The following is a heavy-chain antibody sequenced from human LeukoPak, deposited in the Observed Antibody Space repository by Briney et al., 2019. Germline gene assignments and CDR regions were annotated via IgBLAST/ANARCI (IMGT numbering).Heavy chain of an antibody. J-gene: IGHJ4*02. CDR3: GRGRGNGRPENYFDY. D-gene: IGHD2-8*01. V-gene: IGHV1-69*04. CDR1: GGTFSSYA. CDR2: IIPILGIA. Sequence: SVKVSCKASGGTFSSYAISWVRQAPGQGLEWMGRIIPILGIANYAQKFQGRVTMTRNTSISTAYLELSSLRSEDAAVYYCGRGRGNGRPENYFDYWGQGTLVTVSS.